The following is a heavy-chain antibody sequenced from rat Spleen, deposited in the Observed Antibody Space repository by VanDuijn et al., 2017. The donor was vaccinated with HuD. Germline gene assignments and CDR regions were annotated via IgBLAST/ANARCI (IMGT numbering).Heavy chain of an antibody. V-gene: IGHV3-1*01. CDR2: ISYSGST. D-gene: IGHD1-2*01. CDR1: GYSITSNY. CDR3: ARYYYSSYIYYWYFDF. Sequence: EVQLQESGPGLVKPSQSLSLTCSVTGYSITSNYWGWIRKFPGNKMEWIGHISYSGSTSYNPSLKSRISITRDTSKNQFFLQLNSVTTEDTATYYCARYYYSSYIYYWYFDFWGPGTMVTVSS. J-gene: IGHJ1*01.